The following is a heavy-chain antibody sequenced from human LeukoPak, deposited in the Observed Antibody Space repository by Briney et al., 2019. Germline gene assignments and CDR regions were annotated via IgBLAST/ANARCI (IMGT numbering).Heavy chain of an antibody. J-gene: IGHJ4*02. D-gene: IGHD1-26*01. CDR3: ARLGSYSHYYFDY. V-gene: IGHV4-39*07. Sequence: SETLSLTCTVSGGSISSSSYYWGGIRQPPGKGLEWIGSIYYSGSTYYNPSLKSRVTISVDTSKNQFSLKLSSVTAADTAVYYCARLGSYSHYYFDYWGQGTLVTVSS. CDR1: GGSISSSSYY. CDR2: IYYSGST.